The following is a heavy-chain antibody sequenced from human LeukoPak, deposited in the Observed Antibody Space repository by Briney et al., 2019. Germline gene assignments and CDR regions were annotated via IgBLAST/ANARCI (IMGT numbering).Heavy chain of an antibody. Sequence: PGGSLRLSCVASGFTFNNYAMHWVRQAPGKGLEWVAVISYDGSNKYYADSVKGRFTISRDNAKNSLYLQMNSLRVEDTAVYYCARCTTGRTFGSLREIKRSREIDYWGQGTLVTVSS. D-gene: IGHD1-1*01. CDR1: GFTFNNYA. CDR3: ARCTTGRTFGSLREIKRSREIDY. CDR2: ISYDGSNK. J-gene: IGHJ4*02. V-gene: IGHV3-30*03.